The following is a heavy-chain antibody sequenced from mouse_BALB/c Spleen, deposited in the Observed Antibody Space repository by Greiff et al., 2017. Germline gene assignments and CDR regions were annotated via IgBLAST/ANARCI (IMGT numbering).Heavy chain of an antibody. D-gene: IGHD2-14*01. V-gene: IGHV1-54*01. J-gene: IGHJ4*01. CDR2: INPGSGGT. CDR3: ARYYRYGAMDY. Sequence: QVQLKQSGAELVRPGTSVKVSCKASGYAFTNYLIEWVKQRPGQGLEWIGVINPGSGGTNYNEKFKGKATLTADKSSSTAYMQLSSLTSDDSAVYFCARYYRYGAMDYWGQGTSVTVSS. CDR1: GYAFTNYL.